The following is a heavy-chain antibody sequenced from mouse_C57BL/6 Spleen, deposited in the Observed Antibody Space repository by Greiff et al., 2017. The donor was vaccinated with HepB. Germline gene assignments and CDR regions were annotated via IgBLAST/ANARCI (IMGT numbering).Heavy chain of an antibody. CDR1: GYTFTSYW. Sequence: QVQLQQPGAELVRPGSSVKLSCKASGYTFTSYWMHWVKQRPIQGLEWIGNIDPSDSETHYNQKFKDKATLTVDKSASTAYMQLSSLTSEDSAVDYCARRGRSPYAMDYWGQGTSGTVSS. V-gene: IGHV1-52*01. CDR3: ARRGRSPYAMDY. J-gene: IGHJ4*01. CDR2: IDPSDSET. D-gene: IGHD1-1*01.